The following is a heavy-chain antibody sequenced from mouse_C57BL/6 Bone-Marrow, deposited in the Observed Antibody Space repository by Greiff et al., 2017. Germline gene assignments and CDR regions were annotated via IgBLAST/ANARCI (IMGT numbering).Heavy chain of an antibody. CDR3: ARQGYDGDAMDY. CDR2: ISSGGSYT. J-gene: IGHJ4*01. V-gene: IGHV5-6*01. CDR1: GFTFSSYG. D-gene: IGHD2-2*01. Sequence: EVMLVESGGDLVKPGGSLKLSCAASGFTFSSYGMSWVRQTPDKRLEWVATISSGGSYTYYPDSVKGRFTISRDNAKNTLYLQMSSLKSEDTAMYYCARQGYDGDAMDYWGQGTSVTVSS.